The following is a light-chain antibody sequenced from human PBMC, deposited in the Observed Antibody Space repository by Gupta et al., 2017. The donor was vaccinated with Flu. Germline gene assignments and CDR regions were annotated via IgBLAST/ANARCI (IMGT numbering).Light chain of an antibody. V-gene: IGKV1-39*01. CDR1: QSISSY. Sequence: LSASVGDRVTITCRASQSISSYLNWYQQKPGKAPKLLIYAASSLQSGVPSRFSGSGSGTDFTLTISSLQPEDFATYYCQQSYSTPRTFGQGTKVEIK. J-gene: IGKJ1*01. CDR3: QQSYSTPRT. CDR2: AAS.